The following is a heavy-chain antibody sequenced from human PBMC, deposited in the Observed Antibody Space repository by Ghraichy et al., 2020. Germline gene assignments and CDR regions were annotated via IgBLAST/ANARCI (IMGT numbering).Heavy chain of an antibody. CDR3: ARSHYRDYSFVFDS. CDR1: GDSVSSNSVA. D-gene: IGHD4-17*01. CDR2: TYYRSKWYS. V-gene: IGHV6-1*01. J-gene: IGHJ4*02. Sequence: SQTLSLTCAISGDSVSSNSVAWSWIRQSPSRGLEWLGRTYYRSKWYSDYTISVKGRVTINPDTSKNQFSLQLNSVTPEDTAVYYCARSHYRDYSFVFDSWGQRTLVTVSS.